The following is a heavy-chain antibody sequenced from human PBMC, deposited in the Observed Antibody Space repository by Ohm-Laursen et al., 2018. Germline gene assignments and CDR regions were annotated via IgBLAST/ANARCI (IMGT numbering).Heavy chain of an antibody. V-gene: IGHV1-18*01. CDR1: GYTFTSYG. CDR3: AASSGQTTDDAFDI. J-gene: IGHJ3*02. CDR2: ISAYNGNT. D-gene: IGHD2-15*01. Sequence: ASVKVSCKASGYTFTSYGISWVRQAPGQGLEWMGWISAYNGNTNYAQKFQERVTITRDMSTSTAYMELSSLRSEDTAVYYCAASSGQTTDDAFDIWGQGTMVTVSS.